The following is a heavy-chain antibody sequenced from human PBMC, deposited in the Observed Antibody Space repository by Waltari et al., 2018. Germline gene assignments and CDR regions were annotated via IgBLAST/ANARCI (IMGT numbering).Heavy chain of an antibody. CDR2: MNPVSTNT. Sequence: QVQLVPSGTEVKQLGASGKVSCRAPCSSFHPYVIIRVRRAPGHGLAWMGWMNPVSTNTGYAQKFRGRVSMTGDSSISTAYMELSGLTFDDTAVYYCARAIPYQLLSDYWGQGTLVAVSS. J-gene: IGHJ4*02. CDR3: ARAIPYQLLSDY. CDR1: CSSFHPYV. D-gene: IGHD1-1*01. V-gene: IGHV1-8*01.